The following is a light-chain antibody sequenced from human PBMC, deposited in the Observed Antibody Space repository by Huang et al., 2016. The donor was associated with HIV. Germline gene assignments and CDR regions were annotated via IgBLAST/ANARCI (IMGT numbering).Light chain of an antibody. Sequence: DIQMTQSPSSLSASVGDRATITCRASQGIGNSLAWYQQKPGKAPRLLLYDTSTLESGVPSRCSGSGSGTHYTLTISTLQPEDIASYYCQQYHSLPWTFGQGTKVEIK. V-gene: IGKV1-NL1*01. CDR3: QQYHSLPWT. J-gene: IGKJ1*01. CDR2: DTS. CDR1: QGIGNS.